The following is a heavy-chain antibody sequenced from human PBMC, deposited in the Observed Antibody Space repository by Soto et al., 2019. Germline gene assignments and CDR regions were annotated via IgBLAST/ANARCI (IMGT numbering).Heavy chain of an antibody. CDR2: ISGTGGNA. Sequence: GGSLRLSCAASGFSFSIYAMSWVRQAPGKGLEWVSSISGTGGNAYYAESVKGRFTISRDKSKNTLYLQMSSPRVDDTAVYYCAKGLVIPPIDYWGQGTLVTVSS. V-gene: IGHV3-23*01. CDR3: AKGLVIPPIDY. CDR1: GFSFSIYA. J-gene: IGHJ4*02. D-gene: IGHD3-9*01.